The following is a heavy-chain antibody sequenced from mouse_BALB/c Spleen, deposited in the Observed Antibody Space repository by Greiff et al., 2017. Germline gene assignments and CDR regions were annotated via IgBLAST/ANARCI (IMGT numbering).Heavy chain of an antibody. Sequence: EVKLVESGGGLVQPGGSLRLSCATSGFTFTDYYMSWVRQPPGKALEWLGFIRNEANGYTTEYSASVKGRFTISRDNSPSILYLQMNTLRAEDSATYYCAKSPGYYYGSDWGQGTLVTVSA. J-gene: IGHJ3*01. CDR2: IRNEANGYTT. V-gene: IGHV7-3*02. CDR3: AKSPGYYYGSD. CDR1: GFTFTDYY. D-gene: IGHD1-1*01.